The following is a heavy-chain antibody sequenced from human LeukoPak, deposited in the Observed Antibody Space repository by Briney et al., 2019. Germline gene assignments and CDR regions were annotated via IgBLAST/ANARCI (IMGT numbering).Heavy chain of an antibody. D-gene: IGHD2-15*01. V-gene: IGHV4-4*07. Sequence: SETLSLTCTVSGGSISNYYWTWIRQPPGQGLEWIGRIYTSGITKYNPSLKSRVTMSVDTSKNQFSLKLSSVTAADTAVYYCASATLRCSGGSCYEMDVWGKGTTVTVSS. CDR2: IYTSGIT. CDR3: ASATLRCSGGSCYEMDV. J-gene: IGHJ6*04. CDR1: GGSISNYY.